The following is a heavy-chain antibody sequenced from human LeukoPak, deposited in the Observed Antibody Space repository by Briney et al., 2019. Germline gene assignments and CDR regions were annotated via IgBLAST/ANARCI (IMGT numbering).Heavy chain of an antibody. J-gene: IGHJ5*02. D-gene: IGHD1-26*01. CDR3: ARGISGSYHWFDP. CDR1: GRSFSGYY. Sequence: PSETLSLTCAVYGRSFSGYYWSWIRQPPGKGLEWIGEINHSGSTNYNPSLKSRVTISVDTSKNQFSLKLSSVTAADTAVYYCARGISGSYHWFDPWGQGTLVTVSS. CDR2: INHSGST. V-gene: IGHV4-34*01.